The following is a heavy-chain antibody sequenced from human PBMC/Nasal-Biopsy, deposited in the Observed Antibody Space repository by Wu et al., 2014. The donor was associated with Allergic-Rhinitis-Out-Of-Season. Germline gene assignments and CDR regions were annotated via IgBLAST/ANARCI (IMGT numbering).Heavy chain of an antibody. V-gene: IGHV4-59*01. Sequence: TLSLTCTVSGGSMNDYYWSWIRQSPGKGLEWIGYIYYSGTTNYNPSLKSRVTISVDKSKNQFSLRLTSVTAADTAIYYCVRDRDTVVRGAFESWGQGSLVTVSS. D-gene: IGHD3-10*01. CDR2: IYYSGTT. CDR1: GGSMNDYY. CDR3: VRDRDTVVRGAFES. J-gene: IGHJ4*02.